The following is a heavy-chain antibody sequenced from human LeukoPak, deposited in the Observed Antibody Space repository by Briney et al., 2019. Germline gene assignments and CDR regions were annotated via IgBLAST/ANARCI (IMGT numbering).Heavy chain of an antibody. V-gene: IGHV4-34*01. CDR1: GGSFSGYY. CDR3: ARAPGYCSSTSCVIDY. D-gene: IGHD2-2*01. J-gene: IGHJ4*02. CDR2: INHSGST. Sequence: SETLSLTCAVYGGSFSGYYWSWIRQPPGKGLEWIGEINHSGSTNYNPPLKSRVTISVDTSKNQFSLKLSSVTAADTAVYYCARAPGYCSSTSCVIDYWGQGTLVTVSS.